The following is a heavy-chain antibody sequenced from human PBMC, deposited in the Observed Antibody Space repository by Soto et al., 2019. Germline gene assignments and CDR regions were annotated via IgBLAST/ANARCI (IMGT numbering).Heavy chain of an antibody. J-gene: IGHJ3*02. D-gene: IGHD6-13*01. Sequence: QVQLVQSGAEVKKPGSSVKVSCKASGGTFSSYAISWVRQAPGQGLEWMGGIIPIFGTANYAQKFQGRVTITADESTSTAYMELSSLRSEATAVYYCARETPMAVSRGPSDAFDIWGQGTMVTVAS. CDR3: ARETPMAVSRGPSDAFDI. CDR1: GGTFSSYA. CDR2: IIPIFGTA. V-gene: IGHV1-69*01.